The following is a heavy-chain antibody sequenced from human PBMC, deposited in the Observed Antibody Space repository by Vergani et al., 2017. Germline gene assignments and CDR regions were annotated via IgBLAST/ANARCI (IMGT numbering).Heavy chain of an antibody. V-gene: IGHV4-61*01. CDR3: AREGYYSSSWYNWFDP. J-gene: IGHJ5*02. CDR1: GGSVSSGCYY. Sequence: QVQLQESGPGLVKPSETLSLTCTVSGGSVSSGCYYWGWIRQPPGKGLEWIGYIYYSGSTHYNHSLKSRVTISVDTSKNQFYMKLSAVTAADTAVYYCAREGYYSSSWYNWFDPWGQGTLVTVSS. CDR2: IYYSGST. D-gene: IGHD6-13*01.